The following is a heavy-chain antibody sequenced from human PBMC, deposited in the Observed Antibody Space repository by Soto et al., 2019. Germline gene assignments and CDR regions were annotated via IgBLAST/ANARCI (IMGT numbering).Heavy chain of an antibody. CDR3: ARDTSRYCSSTSCHRYYYYGMDV. D-gene: IGHD2-2*01. J-gene: IGHJ6*02. CDR1: GFTFSSYG. Sequence: GSLRLSCAASGFTFSSYGMHWVRQAPGKGLEWVAVISYDGSNKYYADSVKGRFTISRDNSKNTLYLQMNSLRAEDTAVYYCARDTSRYCSSTSCHRYYYYGMDVWGQGTTVTVSS. CDR2: ISYDGSNK. V-gene: IGHV3-30*03.